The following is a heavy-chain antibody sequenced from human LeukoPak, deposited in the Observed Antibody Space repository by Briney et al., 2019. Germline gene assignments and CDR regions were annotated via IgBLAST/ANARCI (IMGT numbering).Heavy chain of an antibody. J-gene: IGHJ4*02. CDR2: INHSGST. CDR3: ARGLIGYSNYGVNFDY. D-gene: IGHD4-11*01. CDR1: GGSFSGYY. Sequence: SETLSLTCAVYGGSFSGYYWSWIRQPPGKGLEWIGEINHSGSTNYNPSLKGRVTISVDTSKNQFSLKLSSVTAADTAVYYCARGLIGYSNYGVNFDYWGQGTLVTVSS. V-gene: IGHV4-34*01.